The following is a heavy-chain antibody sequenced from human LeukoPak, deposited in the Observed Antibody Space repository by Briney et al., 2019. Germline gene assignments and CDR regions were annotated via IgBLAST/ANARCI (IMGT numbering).Heavy chain of an antibody. Sequence: PGGSLRLSCAASGFPFSGHYMHWVRQAPGKGLVWVSHIKGDGSDTRYADSVEGRFIISRDNAKNTLYLQMNSLRAEDTGVHFCARDHRWSYDYWGQGTLVTVSS. J-gene: IGHJ4*02. D-gene: IGHD1-26*01. V-gene: IGHV3-74*01. CDR1: GFPFSGHY. CDR2: IKGDGSDT. CDR3: ARDHRWSYDY.